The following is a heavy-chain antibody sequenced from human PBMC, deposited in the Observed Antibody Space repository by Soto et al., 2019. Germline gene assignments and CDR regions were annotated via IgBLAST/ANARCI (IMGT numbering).Heavy chain of an antibody. Sequence: QVQLVESGGGVVQPGRSLRLSCAASGFTFSSYGMHWVRQAPGKGLEWVAVISYDGSNKYYADSVKGRFTISRDNSKNTLYLQMNSLRAEDTAVYYCAKDSGYSSSWYNWFDPWGQGTLVTVSS. V-gene: IGHV3-30*18. CDR2: ISYDGSNK. CDR1: GFTFSSYG. CDR3: AKDSGYSSSWYNWFDP. J-gene: IGHJ5*02. D-gene: IGHD6-13*01.